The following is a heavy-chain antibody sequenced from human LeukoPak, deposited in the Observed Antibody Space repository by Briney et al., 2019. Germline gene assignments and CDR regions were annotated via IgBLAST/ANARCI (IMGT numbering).Heavy chain of an antibody. CDR2: ISYNGGNK. V-gene: IGHV3-30*18. CDR3: AKDVVMMVYAFDS. J-gene: IGHJ4*02. D-gene: IGHD2-8*01. Sequence: GGSLRLSCAASGFTFSDYYMSWIRQAPGKGPEWVAVISYNGGNKYYADSVKGRFTISRDNSKNMLYLQMNSLRPEDTATYYCAKDVVMMVYAFDSWGQGTLVTVSS. CDR1: GFTFSDYY.